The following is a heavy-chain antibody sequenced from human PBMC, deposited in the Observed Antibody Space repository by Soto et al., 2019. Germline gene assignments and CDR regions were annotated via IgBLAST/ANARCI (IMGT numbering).Heavy chain of an antibody. CDR2: IWYDGTTK. CDR3: ARGPMTTVTTWGDWYFDL. Sequence: QVQLVESGGGVVQPGRSLRLSCATSGFTFSSYGMHWVRQGPGKGLEWVAVIWYDGTTKYYADSVNGRFTISRDDSKKTLYLQMNSLRAEDTAVYYCARGPMTTVTTWGDWYFDLWGRGTLVTVSS. V-gene: IGHV3-33*01. D-gene: IGHD4-17*01. J-gene: IGHJ2*01. CDR1: GFTFSSYG.